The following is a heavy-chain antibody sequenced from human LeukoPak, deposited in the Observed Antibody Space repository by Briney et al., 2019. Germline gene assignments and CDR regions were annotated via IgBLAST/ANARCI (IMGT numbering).Heavy chain of an antibody. D-gene: IGHD3-22*01. Sequence: MSGESLKISCKGSGYSFTSYWIGWVRQMPGKGLEWMGIIYPGDSDTRYSPSFQGQVTISADKSISTAYLQWSSLKASDTAVYYCARQSGYYDSSGYYTLSLYYFDYWGQGTLVTVSS. J-gene: IGHJ4*02. CDR3: ARQSGYYDSSGYYTLSLYYFDY. V-gene: IGHV5-51*01. CDR2: IYPGDSDT. CDR1: GYSFTSYW.